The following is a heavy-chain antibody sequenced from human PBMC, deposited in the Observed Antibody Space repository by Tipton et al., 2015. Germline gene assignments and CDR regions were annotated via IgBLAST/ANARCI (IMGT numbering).Heavy chain of an antibody. Sequence: TLALTCTVSGGSMSPYYWSWIRQPPGKGLKWIGSIYNSVSTVYNPSLKSRVTISIDASRNEFSLSLISVTAADTAVFYCARNRTSGYFDYWGPGTKVTVSS. V-gene: IGHV4-59*01. CDR3: ARNRTSGYFDY. CDR2: IYNSVST. CDR1: GGSMSPYY. D-gene: IGHD1-14*01. J-gene: IGHJ4*02.